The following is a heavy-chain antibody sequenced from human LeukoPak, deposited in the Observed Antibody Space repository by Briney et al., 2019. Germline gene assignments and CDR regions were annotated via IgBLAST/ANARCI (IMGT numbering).Heavy chain of an antibody. D-gene: IGHD3-9*01. V-gene: IGHV4-34*01. J-gene: IGHJ5*02. CDR2: INHSGST. CDR1: GGSFSGYY. Sequence: PSETLSLTCAVYGGSFSGYYWSWIRQPPGKGREWIGEINHSGSTNYNPSLKSRVTISVDTSKNQFSLKLSSVTAADTAVYYCARRYFDWLLDSDRNYNWFDPWGQGTLVTVSS. CDR3: ARRYFDWLLDSDRNYNWFDP.